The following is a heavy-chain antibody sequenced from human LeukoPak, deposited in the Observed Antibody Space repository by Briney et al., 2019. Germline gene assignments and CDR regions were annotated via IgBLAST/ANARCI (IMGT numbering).Heavy chain of an antibody. V-gene: IGHV3-21*01. Sequence: GGSLRLSCAASGFTSSSYSMNWVRQAPGKGLEWVSSISSSSSYIYYADSVKGRFTISRDNAKNSLYLQMNSLRAEDTAVYYCARDPGLGYCSSTSCYTGAIDYWGQGTLVTVSS. CDR2: ISSSSSYI. CDR1: GFTSSSYS. D-gene: IGHD2-2*02. J-gene: IGHJ4*02. CDR3: ARDPGLGYCSSTSCYTGAIDY.